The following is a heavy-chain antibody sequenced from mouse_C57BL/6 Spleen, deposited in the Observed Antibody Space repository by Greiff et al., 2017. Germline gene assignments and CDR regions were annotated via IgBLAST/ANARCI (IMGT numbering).Heavy chain of an antibody. Sequence: VQLQQSGAELVKPGASVKLSCTASGFNIKDYYMHWVKQRTEQGLEWIGRIDPEDGETKYAAKFQGKATITADTSSNTAYLQLSSLTSEDTAVYYCARGTMRYAMDYWGQGTSVTVSS. D-gene: IGHD2-4*01. CDR3: ARGTMRYAMDY. CDR1: GFNIKDYY. CDR2: IDPEDGET. J-gene: IGHJ4*01. V-gene: IGHV14-2*01.